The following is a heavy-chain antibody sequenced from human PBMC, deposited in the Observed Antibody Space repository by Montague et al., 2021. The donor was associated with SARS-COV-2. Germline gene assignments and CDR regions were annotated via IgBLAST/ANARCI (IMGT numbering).Heavy chain of an antibody. V-gene: IGHV3-9*01. D-gene: IGHD6-25*01. CDR1: GFNFEDFA. Sequence: SLRLSCAASGFNFEDFAMHWVRQTPGKGLEWVSGINWNGGSMKYADSVKGRFTISRDNAKNSLSLQMNSLRLEDTGFYFCAKDQRTYLRAPFDYWGQGALVTVSS. CDR2: INWNGGSM. J-gene: IGHJ4*02. CDR3: AKDQRTYLRAPFDY.